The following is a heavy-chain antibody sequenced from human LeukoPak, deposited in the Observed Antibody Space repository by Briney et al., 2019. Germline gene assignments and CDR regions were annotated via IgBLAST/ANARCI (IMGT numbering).Heavy chain of an antibody. J-gene: IGHJ5*02. V-gene: IGHV1-69*01. CDR1: GGTFSSYA. Sequence: SVKVSCKASGGTFSSYAISWVRQAPGQGLEWMGGIIPIFGTANYAQKFQGRVTITADESTSTAYMELSSLRSEDTAVYYCARWPRGDSSGYYYRWFDPWGRGTLVTVSS. D-gene: IGHD3-22*01. CDR2: IIPIFGTA. CDR3: ARWPRGDSSGYYYRWFDP.